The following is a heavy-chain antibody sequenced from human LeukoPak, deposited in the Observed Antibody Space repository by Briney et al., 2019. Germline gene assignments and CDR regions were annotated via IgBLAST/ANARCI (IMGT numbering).Heavy chain of an antibody. CDR1: GFNLSNYG. J-gene: IGHJ5*02. D-gene: IGHD2-2*01. CDR2: ISRGSIHI. Sequence: GGSLRLSCVVSGFNLSNYGMNWVRQAPGKGLEWVSSISRGSIHIYYGDSVKGRFTISRDNAKNSLYLQMNSLRAEDTAVYYCAKDLETSSNWFDPWGQGTLVTVSS. CDR3: AKDLETSSNWFDP. V-gene: IGHV3-21*04.